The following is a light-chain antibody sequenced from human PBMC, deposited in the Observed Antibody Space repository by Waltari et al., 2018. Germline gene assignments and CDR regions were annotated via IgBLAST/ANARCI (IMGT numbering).Light chain of an antibody. J-gene: IGLJ2*01. CDR3: ETWDSNSWI. CDR2: LEGSGSY. CDR1: SGHSTYI. V-gene: IGLV4-60*03. Sequence: QPVLTQSSSASASLGSSVTLTCTLSSGHSTYIIGWHQQQPGKAPRFLMKLEGSGSYNMGSVVPARFSGSSSGADRYLTISNLQSEDEADYYCETWDSNSWIFGGGTKLTVL.